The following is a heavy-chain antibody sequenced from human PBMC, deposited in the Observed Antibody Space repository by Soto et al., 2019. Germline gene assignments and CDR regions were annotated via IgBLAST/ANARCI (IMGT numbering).Heavy chain of an antibody. Sequence: QVQLQESGPGLVKPSQTLSLTCTVSGGSISSGGYYWSWIRQHPGKGLEWIGYIYYSGSTYYNPSPXSXXTTSVDTSKHQFSLKLSSVTAAHTAVYYCARGVIHWGQGTLVTVSS. CDR3: ARGVIH. J-gene: IGHJ4*02. D-gene: IGHD2-21*01. CDR2: IYYSGST. CDR1: GGSISSGGYY. V-gene: IGHV4-31*03.